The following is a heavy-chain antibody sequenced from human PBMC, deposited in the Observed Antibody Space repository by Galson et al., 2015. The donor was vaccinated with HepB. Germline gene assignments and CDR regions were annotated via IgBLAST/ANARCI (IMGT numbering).Heavy chain of an antibody. V-gene: IGHV3-33*01. CDR3: ARRYCSGGSCYPEFDP. J-gene: IGHJ5*02. CDR1: GFTFSSYG. CDR2: IWYDGSNK. D-gene: IGHD2-15*01. Sequence: SLRLSCAASGFTFSSYGMHWVRQAPGKGLEWVAVIWYDGSNKYYADSVKGRFTISRDNSKNTLYLQMNSLRAEDTAVYYCARRYCSGGSCYPEFDPWGQGTLVTVSS.